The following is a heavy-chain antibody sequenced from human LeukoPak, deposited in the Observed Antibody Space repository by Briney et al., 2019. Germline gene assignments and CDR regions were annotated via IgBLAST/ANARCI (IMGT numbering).Heavy chain of an antibody. V-gene: IGHV4-59*12. D-gene: IGHD3-22*01. J-gene: IGHJ5*02. CDR3: ARDHPYYYDSSGYSFNWFDP. CDR1: GGSISSYY. Sequence: SETLSLTCTVSGGSISSYYWSWIRQPPGKGLEWIGYIYYSGSTNYNPSLKSRVTISVDKSKNQFSLKLSSVTAADTAVYYCARDHPYYYDSSGYSFNWFDPWGQGTLVTVSS. CDR2: IYYSGST.